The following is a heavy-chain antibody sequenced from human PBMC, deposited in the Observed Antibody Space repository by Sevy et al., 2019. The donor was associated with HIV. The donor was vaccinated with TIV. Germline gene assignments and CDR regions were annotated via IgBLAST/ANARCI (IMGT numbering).Heavy chain of an antibody. V-gene: IGHV3-23*01. CDR1: GFSFDSYG. CDR2: ISGSGTRT. J-gene: IGHJ6*03. CDR3: AKGGGGHYDPDEIGYYFYYYNMDV. D-gene: IGHD3-22*01. Sequence: GGSLRLSCAVSGFSFDSYGMTWVRQAPGKGLEWVSGISGSGTRTYYADSVKGRFSISRNNSKNRLYLQMNSLRSEDTAIYYCAKGGGGHYDPDEIGYYFYYYNMDVWGKGTTVTVSS.